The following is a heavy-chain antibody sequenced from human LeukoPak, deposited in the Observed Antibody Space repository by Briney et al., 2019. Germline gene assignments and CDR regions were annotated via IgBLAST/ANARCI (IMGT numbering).Heavy chain of an antibody. Sequence: GGSLRLSCAASGFTVSSNYMSWVRQAPGKGLEWVSVIYSGGSTYYADSVKGRFTIFRDNAKNTLNLQMNSLRAEDTAVYYCARYGSGYDLIDYWGQGALVTVSS. CDR1: GFTVSSNY. J-gene: IGHJ4*02. CDR2: IYSGGST. D-gene: IGHD5-12*01. CDR3: ARYGSGYDLIDY. V-gene: IGHV3-53*01.